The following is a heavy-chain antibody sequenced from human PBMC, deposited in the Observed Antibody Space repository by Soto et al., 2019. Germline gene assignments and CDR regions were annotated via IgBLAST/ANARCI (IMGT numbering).Heavy chain of an antibody. V-gene: IGHV4-59*08. CDR3: ARHYDILTGYYLPYYFDY. J-gene: IGHJ4*02. Sequence: QVQLQESGPGLVKPSETLSLTCTVSGGSISSYYWCWIRQPPGTGLEWIGYIYYSGSTNYNPSLTSRVTISVDTSKNQFSLKLSSVTAADTAVYYCARHYDILTGYYLPYYFDYWGQGTLVTVSS. CDR2: IYYSGST. D-gene: IGHD3-9*01. CDR1: GGSISSYY.